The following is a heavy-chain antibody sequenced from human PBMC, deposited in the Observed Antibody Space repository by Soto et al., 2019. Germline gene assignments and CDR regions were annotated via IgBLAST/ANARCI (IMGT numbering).Heavy chain of an antibody. CDR2: ISSSSSYT. J-gene: IGHJ4*02. D-gene: IGHD3-22*01. CDR3: AREHYYDSSGYYPFDY. Sequence: GGSLRLSCAASGFTFSDYYLSWIRQAPGKGLEWVSYISSSSSYTNYADSVKGRFTISRDNAKNSLYLQMNSLRAEDTAVYYCAREHYYDSSGYYPFDYCGQGP. CDR1: GFTFSDYY. V-gene: IGHV3-11*05.